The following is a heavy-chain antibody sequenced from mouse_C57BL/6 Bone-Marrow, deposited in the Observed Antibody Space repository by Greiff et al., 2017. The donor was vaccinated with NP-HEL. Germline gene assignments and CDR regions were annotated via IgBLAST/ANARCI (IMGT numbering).Heavy chain of an antibody. D-gene: IGHD1-1*01. V-gene: IGHV1-82*01. CDR2: IYPGDGDT. CDR3: ARSDDYGSSPYAMDY. CDR1: GYAFSSSW. Sequence: VQGVESGPELVKPGASVKISCKASGYAFSSSWMNWVKQRPGKGLEWIGRIYPGDGDTNYNGKFKGKATLTADKSSSTAYMQRSSLTSEDSAVYCCARSDDYGSSPYAMDYWGQGTSVTVSS. J-gene: IGHJ4*01.